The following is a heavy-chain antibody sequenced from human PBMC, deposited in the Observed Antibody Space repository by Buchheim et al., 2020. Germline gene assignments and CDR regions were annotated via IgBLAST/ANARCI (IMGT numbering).Heavy chain of an antibody. Sequence: QVQLQESGPGLVKPSETLSLTCTVSGGSISSYYWSWIRQPPGKGLEWIGYIYYSGSTNYNPSLKSRVTISVDPSKNQFSLKLSSVTAADTAVYYCARVTGTTGPYYYYSMDVWGQGTT. CDR2: IYYSGST. D-gene: IGHD1-7*01. J-gene: IGHJ6*02. V-gene: IGHV4-59*01. CDR1: GGSISSYY. CDR3: ARVTGTTGPYYYYSMDV.